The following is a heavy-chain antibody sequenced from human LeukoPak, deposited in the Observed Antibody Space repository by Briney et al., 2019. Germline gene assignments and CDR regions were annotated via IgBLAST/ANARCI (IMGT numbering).Heavy chain of an antibody. D-gene: IGHD3-3*01. Sequence: PGGSLRLSCAASGFTFSSYAMHWVRQAPGKGLEWVAVISYDGSNKYYADSVEGRFTISRDNSKNTLYLQMNSLRAEDTAVYYCARTYYDFWSGYYPPDYWGQGTLVTVSS. CDR2: ISYDGSNK. CDR3: ARTYYDFWSGYYPPDY. CDR1: GFTFSSYA. J-gene: IGHJ4*02. V-gene: IGHV3-30*01.